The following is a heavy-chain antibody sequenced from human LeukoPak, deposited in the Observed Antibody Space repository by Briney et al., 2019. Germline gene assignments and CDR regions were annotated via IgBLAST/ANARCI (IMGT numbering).Heavy chain of an antibody. V-gene: IGHV3-30*18. Sequence: TGGSLRLSCAASGFTFSSYGMHWVRQAPGKGLEWVAVISYDGSNKYYADSVKGRFTISRDNSKNTLYLQMNSLRAEDTAVYYCAKAHYYGSGILDYWGQGTLVTVSS. CDR3: AKAHYYGSGILDY. CDR2: ISYDGSNK. D-gene: IGHD3-10*01. CDR1: GFTFSSYG. J-gene: IGHJ4*02.